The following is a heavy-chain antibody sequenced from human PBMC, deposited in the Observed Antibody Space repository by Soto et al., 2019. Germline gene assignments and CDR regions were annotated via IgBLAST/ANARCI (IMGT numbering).Heavy chain of an antibody. D-gene: IGHD3-9*01. CDR1: GFTFSSYA. Sequence: EVQLLESGGGLVQPGGSLRLSCAASGFTFSSYAMSWVRQAPGKGLEWVSAISGSGGSTYYADSVKGRFTISRDNSTNTLYEQMNSLRAEDTAVYYCAKDLGRGWVLRYFRYYGMDVWGQGTTVTVSS. J-gene: IGHJ6*02. CDR2: ISGSGGST. CDR3: AKDLGRGWVLRYFRYYGMDV. V-gene: IGHV3-23*01.